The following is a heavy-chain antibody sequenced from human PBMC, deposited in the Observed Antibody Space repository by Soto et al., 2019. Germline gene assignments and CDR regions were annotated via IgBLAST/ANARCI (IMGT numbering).Heavy chain of an antibody. CDR1: GYTFTSYA. J-gene: IGHJ4*02. V-gene: IGHV1-3*01. CDR3: ARSSGYYDVDY. D-gene: IGHD3-22*01. Sequence: QVQLVQSGAEVKKPGASVKVSCKASGYTFTSYAMHWVRQAPGQRLEWMGWINAGNGNTKYSQKFQGRVTITRDTSASTAYMELTSLRSEDTAVYYCARSSGYYDVDYWGQGTLVTVSS. CDR2: INAGNGNT.